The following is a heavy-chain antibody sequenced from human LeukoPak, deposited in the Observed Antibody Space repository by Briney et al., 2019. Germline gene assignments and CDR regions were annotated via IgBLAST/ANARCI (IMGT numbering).Heavy chain of an antibody. Sequence: ASVKVSCKASGYTFTGYYMHWVRQAPGEGLEWMGWINPNSGGTNYAQKFQGRVTMTRDTSISTAYMELSRLRSDDTAVYYCARIPAGYSSGWYDYWGQGTLVTVSS. V-gene: IGHV1-2*02. D-gene: IGHD6-19*01. J-gene: IGHJ4*02. CDR1: GYTFTGYY. CDR2: INPNSGGT. CDR3: ARIPAGYSSGWYDY.